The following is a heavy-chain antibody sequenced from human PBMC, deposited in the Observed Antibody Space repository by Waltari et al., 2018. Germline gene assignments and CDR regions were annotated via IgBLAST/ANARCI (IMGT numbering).Heavy chain of an antibody. J-gene: IGHJ5*02. Sequence: QVQLQQWGAGLLKPSETLSLTCAVYCGSFSGYYWSWIRQPPGKGLEWIGEINHSGSTNYNPALKSRVTISVDTSKNQFSLKLSSVTAADTAVYYCASWAYCSSTSCPPVDPWGQGTLVTVSS. V-gene: IGHV4-34*01. CDR3: ASWAYCSSTSCPPVDP. D-gene: IGHD2-2*01. CDR1: CGSFSGYY. CDR2: INHSGST.